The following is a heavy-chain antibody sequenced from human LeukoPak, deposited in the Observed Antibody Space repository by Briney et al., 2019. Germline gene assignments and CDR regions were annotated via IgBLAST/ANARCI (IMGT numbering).Heavy chain of an antibody. V-gene: IGHV4-59*02. CDR1: GASVSNYY. CDR2: FSYSGST. D-gene: IGHD5-12*01. J-gene: IGHJ4*02. Sequence: PSETLSLTCTVSGASVSNYYWSWIRQPPGKGLEWIGYFSYSGSTNYNPSLKCRVTISVDTSKNQFSLKLSSVTAADTAVYYCARGPLDSGYTYFDYWGQGTLVSVAS. CDR3: ARGPLDSGYTYFDY.